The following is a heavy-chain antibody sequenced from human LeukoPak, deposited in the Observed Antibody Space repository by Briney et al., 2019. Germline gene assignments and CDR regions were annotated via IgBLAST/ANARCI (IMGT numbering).Heavy chain of an antibody. CDR2: IYYSGST. J-gene: IGHJ4*02. D-gene: IGHD1-26*01. CDR3: ASLTTRSSGSYYWDLGWPRHFDY. CDR1: GGSISSSSYY. Sequence: SETLSLTCTVSGGSISSSSYYWGWIRQPPGKGLEWIGSIYYSGSTYYNPSLKSRVTISVDTSKNQFSLKLSSVTAADTAVYYCASLTTRSSGSYYWDLGWPRHFDYWGQGTLVTVSS. V-gene: IGHV4-39*01.